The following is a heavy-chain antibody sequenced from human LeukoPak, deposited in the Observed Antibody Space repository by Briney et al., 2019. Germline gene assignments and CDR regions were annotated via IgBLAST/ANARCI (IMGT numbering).Heavy chain of an antibody. CDR2: IFPSGGEI. V-gene: IGHV3-23*01. CDR3: ATYRQVLLPFES. Sequence: GGSLRLSCAASGFTFSTFAMIWVRQPPGKGLEWVSSIFPSGGEIHYADSVRGRFTISRDNSKSTLSLQMNSLRAEDTAIYYCATYRQVLLPFESWGQGSLVTVSS. D-gene: IGHD2-8*02. CDR1: GFTFSTFA. J-gene: IGHJ4*02.